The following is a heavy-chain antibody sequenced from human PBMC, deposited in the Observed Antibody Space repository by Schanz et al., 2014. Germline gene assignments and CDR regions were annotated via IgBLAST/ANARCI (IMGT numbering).Heavy chain of an antibody. J-gene: IGHJ4*02. CDR2: INWNGGDT. CDR3: ARDFPYVSGSYYKGFGY. V-gene: IGHV3-20*04. Sequence: EVQLLESGGGLVQPGGSLRLSCVASGFTFSSYAMSWVRQVPGKGLEWVSGINWNGGDTSYADSVKGRFIISRDNAKNSLYLQMNSLRAEDTALYYCARDFPYVSGSYYKGFGYCGQGTLVTVSS. D-gene: IGHD3-10*01. CDR1: GFTFSSYA.